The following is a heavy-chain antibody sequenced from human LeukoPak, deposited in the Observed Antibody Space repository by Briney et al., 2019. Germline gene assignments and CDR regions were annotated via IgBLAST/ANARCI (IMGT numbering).Heavy chain of an antibody. J-gene: IGHJ2*01. CDR1: GGTFSNYA. CDR2: IIPMFETA. Sequence: GSSVKVSCKASGGTFSNYAITWVRQAPGQGLEWMGGIIPMFETASYAQNFQGRVTFIADTSTSTDYMELSSLTSEDTAVYYCARDREGYSDISGYPNWYFDLWGRGNLVTVSS. D-gene: IGHD3-22*01. CDR3: ARDREGYSDISGYPNWYFDL. V-gene: IGHV1-69*06.